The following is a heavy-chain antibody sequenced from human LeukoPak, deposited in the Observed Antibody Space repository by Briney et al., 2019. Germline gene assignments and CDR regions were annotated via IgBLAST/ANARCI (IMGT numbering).Heavy chain of an antibody. CDR2: IRSKAYGGTT. D-gene: IGHD3-16*02. CDR3: TSFGDYDWGSYRYFYY. Sequence: GGTLRLSCTASGFTFGDYAMSWFRQAPGKGLEWVGFIRSKAYGGTTEYAASVKGRFTISRDDSKSIAYLQMNSLKTEDTAVYYCTSFGDYDWGSYRYFYYWVQGTLVTVSS. CDR1: GFTFGDYA. V-gene: IGHV3-49*03. J-gene: IGHJ4*02.